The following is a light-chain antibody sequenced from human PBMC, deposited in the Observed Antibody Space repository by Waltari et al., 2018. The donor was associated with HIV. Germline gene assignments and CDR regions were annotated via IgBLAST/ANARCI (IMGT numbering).Light chain of an antibody. CDR1: SSDVGAFNH. J-gene: IGLJ3*02. Sequence: QSALTQPASVSGAPGQSITISCRGTSSDVGAFNHVSWYQLHPGKAPKFILYDVKMRPSGVSDGFSGAKSGNTASLTSSGLQAEDEGLYYCSSYTRGDSSYVLFGGGTRLSVL. V-gene: IGLV2-14*03. CDR2: DVK. CDR3: SSYTRGDSSYVL.